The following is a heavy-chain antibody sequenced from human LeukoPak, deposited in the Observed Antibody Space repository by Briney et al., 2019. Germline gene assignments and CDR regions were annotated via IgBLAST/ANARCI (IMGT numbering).Heavy chain of an antibody. J-gene: IGHJ4*02. CDR2: IIPIFGTA. D-gene: IGHD4-11*01. CDR3: ASQTTVTPVDY. V-gene: IGHV1-69*01. Sequence: ASVKVSCKAFGGSFSSYAISWVRQAPGQGLEWMGGIIPIFGTANYAQKFQGRVTITADESTSTAYMELSSLRSEDTAVYYCASQTTVTPVDYWGQGTLVTVSS. CDR1: GGSFSSYA.